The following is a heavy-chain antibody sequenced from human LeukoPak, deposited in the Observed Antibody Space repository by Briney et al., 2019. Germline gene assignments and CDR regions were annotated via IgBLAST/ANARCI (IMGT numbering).Heavy chain of an antibody. J-gene: IGHJ3*02. Sequence: GGSLRLSCAASGFTFSTREMNWVRQAPGKGLEWVSYITRSGTTIYYADSVKGRFTISRDNAKNSLYLQMNSLRDEDTAVYYCARGGNIGYDYNAFDIWGQGTMVTVSS. CDR3: ARGGNIGYDYNAFDI. CDR1: GFTFSTRE. D-gene: IGHD3-22*01. CDR2: ITRSGTTI. V-gene: IGHV3-48*03.